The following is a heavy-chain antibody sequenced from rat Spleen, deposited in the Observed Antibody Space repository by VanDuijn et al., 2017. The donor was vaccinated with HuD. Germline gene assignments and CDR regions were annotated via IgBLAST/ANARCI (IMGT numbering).Heavy chain of an antibody. Sequence: EVQLVESDGGLVQPGRSLKLSCAASGFTFSDYYMAWVRQGPTKGLEWVASINYDGSSTYYRDSVKGRFTISRDNAKSTLYLQMESLRSEDTATYYCVRGVTGGDYWGQGVMVTVSS. V-gene: IGHV5-20*01. D-gene: IGHD5-1*01. CDR1: GFTFSDYY. J-gene: IGHJ2*01. CDR2: INYDGSST. CDR3: VRGVTGGDY.